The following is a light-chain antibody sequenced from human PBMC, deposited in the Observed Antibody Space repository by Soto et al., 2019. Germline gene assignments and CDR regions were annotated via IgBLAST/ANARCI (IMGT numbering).Light chain of an antibody. CDR3: CSYAGSYTFYV. CDR1: SSDVGGYNY. J-gene: IGLJ1*01. CDR2: DVS. V-gene: IGLV2-11*01. Sequence: ALTYPRSVSGSRGHSVTISFTGTSSDVGGYNYVSWYQQHPGKAPKLMIYDVSKRPSGVPDRFSGSKSGNTASLTISGLQAEDEADYYCCSYAGSYTFYVFGTGTKVTVL.